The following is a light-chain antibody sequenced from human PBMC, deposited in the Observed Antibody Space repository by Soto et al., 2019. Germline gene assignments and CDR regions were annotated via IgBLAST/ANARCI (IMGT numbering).Light chain of an antibody. CDR1: SSNIGAGYD. V-gene: IGLV1-40*01. Sequence: QSVLTQPPSVSGAPGQRVTISCTGSSSNIGAGYDVHWYQQLPGTAPKLLIYGNSNRPSGVPDRFSGSKSGTSASLAISGLQAEDEADYYCQSSDSSLSALVVFGGGTKLTVL. CDR3: QSSDSSLSALVV. J-gene: IGLJ2*01. CDR2: GNS.